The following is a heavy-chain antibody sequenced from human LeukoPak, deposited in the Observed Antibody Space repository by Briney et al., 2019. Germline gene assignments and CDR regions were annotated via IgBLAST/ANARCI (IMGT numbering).Heavy chain of an antibody. Sequence: VASVKVSCKASGYTFSTYGISWMRQAPGQGLQWMGWINGYTGLTNYAQKLQGRVTMTTDTSTSTAYMELRSLRSDDTAVYYCARAILLLWFGEPSGEGFDYWGQGTLVTVSS. J-gene: IGHJ4*02. V-gene: IGHV1-18*01. CDR3: ARAILLLWFGEPSGEGFDY. CDR2: INGYTGLT. CDR1: GYTFSTYG. D-gene: IGHD3-10*01.